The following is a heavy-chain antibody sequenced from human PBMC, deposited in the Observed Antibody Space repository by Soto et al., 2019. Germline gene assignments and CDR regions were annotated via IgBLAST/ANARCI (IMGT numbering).Heavy chain of an antibody. Sequence: SETLSLTCTVSGGSVSSGSYYWSWIRQPPGKGLEWIGYIYYSGSTNYNPSLKSRVTISVDTSKNQFSLKLSSVTAADTAVYYCARDTYYYCAGSSVYGMDVWGQGTPVTVYS. CDR3: ARDTYYYCAGSSVYGMDV. CDR2: IYYSGST. CDR1: GGSVSSGSYY. J-gene: IGHJ6*02. D-gene: IGHD3-10*01. V-gene: IGHV4-61*01.